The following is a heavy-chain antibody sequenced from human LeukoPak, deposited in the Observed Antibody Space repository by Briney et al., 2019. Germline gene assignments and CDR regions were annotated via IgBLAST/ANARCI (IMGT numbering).Heavy chain of an antibody. CDR3: ARLPSIAAAWFDP. Sequence: SETMSLTCTVTGGSISSYYWSWIRQPPGKGPEWIGYIYYSGSTNYNPSLKSQVTISVDTSKNQFSLKLSSVTAADTAVYYCARLPSIAAAWFDPWGQGTLVTVSS. D-gene: IGHD6-13*01. CDR2: IYYSGST. CDR1: GGSISSYY. V-gene: IGHV4-59*08. J-gene: IGHJ5*02.